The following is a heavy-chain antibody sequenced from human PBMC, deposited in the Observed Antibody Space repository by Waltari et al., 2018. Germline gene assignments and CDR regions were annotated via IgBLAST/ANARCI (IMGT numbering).Heavy chain of an antibody. CDR3: ARAPGVAAAAYFDY. V-gene: IGHV4-38-2*01. Sequence: QVQLQESGPGLVKPSVTLSLPCDVSGYSLDRGYFWGWVRQPPGKGLEWIGTIFHAGFTYYTPSLKGRVSMSVDTSKNQFSLNLSSVTAADTAVYYCARAPGVAAAAYFDYWGQGILVTVSS. CDR2: IFHAGFT. J-gene: IGHJ4*02. D-gene: IGHD6-13*01. CDR1: GYSLDRGYF.